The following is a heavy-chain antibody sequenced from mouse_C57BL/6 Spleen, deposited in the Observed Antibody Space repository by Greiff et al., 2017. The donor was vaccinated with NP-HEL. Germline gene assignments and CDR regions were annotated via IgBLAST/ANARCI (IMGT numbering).Heavy chain of an antibody. CDR2: IDPSDSYT. V-gene: IGHV1-50*01. J-gene: IGHJ2*01. Sequence: VQLQQPGAELVKPGASVKLSCKASGYTFTSYWMQWVKQRPGQGLEWIGEIDPSDSYTNYNQKFKGKATLTVDTSSSTAYMQLSSLTSEDSAVYYCARNGNFFDYWGQGTTLTVSS. CDR1: GYTFTSYW. CDR3: ARNGNFFDY. D-gene: IGHD2-1*01.